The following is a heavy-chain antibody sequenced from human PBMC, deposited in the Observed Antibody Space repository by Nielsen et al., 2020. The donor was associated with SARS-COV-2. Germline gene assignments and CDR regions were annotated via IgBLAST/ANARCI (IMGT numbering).Heavy chain of an antibody. CDR3: ARDGATKPHDY. CDR2: INPSGGST. CDR1: GCTFTSYA. V-gene: IGHV1-46*01. J-gene: IGHJ4*02. Sequence: ASVKVSCKASGCTFTSYAMHWVRQAPGQGLEWMGIINPSGGSTSYAQKFQGRVTMTRDTSTSTVYMELSSLRSDDTAVYYCARDGATKPHDYWGQGTLVTVSS. D-gene: IGHD1-14*01.